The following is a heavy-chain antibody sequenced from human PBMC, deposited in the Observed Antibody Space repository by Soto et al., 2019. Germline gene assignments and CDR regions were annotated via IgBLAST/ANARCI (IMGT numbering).Heavy chain of an antibody. V-gene: IGHV1-69*13. CDR2: IIPIFGTA. CDR3: AVGYNWNPIQH. D-gene: IGHD1-20*01. Sequence: SSVKVSRKASGGTFSSYAISWLRQAPGQGLEWMGGIIPIFGTANYAQKFQGRVTITADESTSTAYMELSSLSSEDTAVYYCAVGYNWNPIQHWGQGTLVTVSS. CDR1: GGTFSSYA. J-gene: IGHJ1*01.